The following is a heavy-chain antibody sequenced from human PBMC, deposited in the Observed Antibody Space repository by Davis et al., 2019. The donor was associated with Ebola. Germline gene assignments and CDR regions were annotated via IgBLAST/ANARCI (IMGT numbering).Heavy chain of an antibody. CDR2: INHSGST. D-gene: IGHD3-10*01. J-gene: IGHJ6*02. V-gene: IGHV4-34*01. CDR3: AKDLMAHTYYYYYGMDV. CDR1: GGSFSGYY. Sequence: SETLSLTCAVYGGSFSGYYWSWIRQPPGKRLEWIGEINHSGSTNYNPSLKSRVTMSVDTSKNQFSLKLSSVTAEDTAVYYCAKDLMAHTYYYYYGMDVWGQGTTVTVSS.